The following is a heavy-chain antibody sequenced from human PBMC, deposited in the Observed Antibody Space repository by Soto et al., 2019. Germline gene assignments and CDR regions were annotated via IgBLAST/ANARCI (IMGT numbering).Heavy chain of an antibody. Sequence: PSETLSLTCTVSGGSISSYYWSWIRQPPGKGLEWIGYIYYSGSTNYNPSLKSRVTISVDTSKNQFSLKLSSVTAADTAVYYCARENYYYDSSGQIDYWGQGTLVTVSS. D-gene: IGHD3-22*01. V-gene: IGHV4-59*01. J-gene: IGHJ4*02. CDR1: GGSISSYY. CDR3: ARENYYYDSSGQIDY. CDR2: IYYSGST.